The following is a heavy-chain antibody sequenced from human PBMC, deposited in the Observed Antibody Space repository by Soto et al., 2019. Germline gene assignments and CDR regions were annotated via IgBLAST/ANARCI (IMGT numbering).Heavy chain of an antibody. CDR3: VRDPYLPTAGRLASLHY. J-gene: IGHJ4*02. V-gene: IGHV3-33*08. Sequence: GGSLRLSCAASGFSFRSYAMHWVRQAPGKGLEWVAVIWYDGVNKYCADSVKGRFTISRDNSNNTLYVQMNSLKAEDTAVYYCVRDPYLPTAGRLASLHYWGPGTLVTVSS. CDR1: GFSFRSYA. CDR2: IWYDGVNK. D-gene: IGHD1-1*01.